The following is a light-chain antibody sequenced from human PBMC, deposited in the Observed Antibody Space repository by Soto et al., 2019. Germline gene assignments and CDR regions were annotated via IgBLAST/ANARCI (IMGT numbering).Light chain of an antibody. CDR2: GAS. J-gene: IGKJ5*01. V-gene: IGKV3-15*01. Sequence: IVLTQSPASLSVSPGEGATLSCRPSQNVNNLLAWYQQKPGRPPRLLIYGASTRATGIPARFSGSGSGTEFTLSISSLQSEDFAVYYCQQYNKWPITFGLGTRLE. CDR1: QNVNNL. CDR3: QQYNKWPIT.